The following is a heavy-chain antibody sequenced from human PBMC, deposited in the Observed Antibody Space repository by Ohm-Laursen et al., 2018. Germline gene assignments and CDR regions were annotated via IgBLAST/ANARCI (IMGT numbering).Heavy chain of an antibody. Sequence: SLRLSCAASGFTFSRYWMTWVRQAPGKGLEWVAYMKLGGIEKYYLDSVKGRFTISRDNTKNSLYLQMNSLRADDTAVYYCARGGAMKYFDYWGQGTLVTVSS. CDR2: MKLGGIEK. CDR3: ARGGAMKYFDY. V-gene: IGHV3-7*01. CDR1: GFTFSRYW. D-gene: IGHD3-16*01. J-gene: IGHJ4*02.